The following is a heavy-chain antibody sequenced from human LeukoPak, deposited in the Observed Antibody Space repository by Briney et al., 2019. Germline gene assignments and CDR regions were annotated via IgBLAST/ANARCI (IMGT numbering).Heavy chain of an antibody. D-gene: IGHD6-13*01. CDR1: GFIFNSYY. CDR3: AGSWYSLDS. CDR2: INEDGSAG. Sequence: QPGGSLRLSCVASGFIFNSYYMSWVRQAPGKGLEWVANINEDGSAGYYVDAVQGRFTISRDNAKNSLYLQMNSLRAEDTAVYYCAGSWYSLDSWGQGTLVTASS. J-gene: IGHJ4*02. V-gene: IGHV3-7*04.